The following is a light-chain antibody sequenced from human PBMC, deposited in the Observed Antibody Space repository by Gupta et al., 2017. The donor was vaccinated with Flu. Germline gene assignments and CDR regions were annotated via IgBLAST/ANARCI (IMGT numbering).Light chain of an antibody. CDR1: TGAVTSGHY. J-gene: IGLJ3*02. Sequence: STGAVTSGHYPYCFYQKPGQAPTTLIYDTTTKHSQSPARFSGSLLGDKAALTLSGAQPEDEAEYYCLLSFRDVWVFGGWTKLTVL. CDR2: DTT. CDR3: LLSFRDVWV. V-gene: IGLV7-46*01.